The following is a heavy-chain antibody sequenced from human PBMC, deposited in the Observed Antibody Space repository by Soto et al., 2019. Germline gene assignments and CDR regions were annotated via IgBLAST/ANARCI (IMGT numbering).Heavy chain of an antibody. V-gene: IGHV1-18*01. J-gene: IGHJ4*02. CDR2: ISAYNGNT. Sequence: QVQLVQSGAEVKKPGASVKVSCKASGYTFTSYGISWVRQAPGQGLEWMGWISAYNGNTNYAQKLQGRVTMTTDTTTSPAYMELRSLRSDDTAVYYCARGMYYVGGELGELSLYYWGQGTLVTVSS. D-gene: IGHD3-16*02. CDR1: GYTFTSYG. CDR3: ARGMYYVGGELGELSLYY.